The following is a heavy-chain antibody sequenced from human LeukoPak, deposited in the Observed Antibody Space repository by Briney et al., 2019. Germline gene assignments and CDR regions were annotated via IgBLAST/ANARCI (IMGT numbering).Heavy chain of an antibody. Sequence: SETLSLTCTVSGGSISSSNYYWGWIRQPPGKGLEWIGTIYYTGSTYYNTSLKSRVTMSVDTSKNQFSLKVRSVTATDTAMYYCARSPPLRSSSSRTFNFWGLGTMVTVSS. J-gene: IGHJ3*01. CDR3: ARSPPLRSSSSRTFNF. CDR2: IYYTGST. D-gene: IGHD6-6*01. CDR1: GGSISSSNYY. V-gene: IGHV4-39*01.